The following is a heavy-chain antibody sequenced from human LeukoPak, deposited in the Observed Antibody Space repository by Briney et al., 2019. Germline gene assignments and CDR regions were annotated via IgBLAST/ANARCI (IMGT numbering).Heavy chain of an antibody. V-gene: IGHV3-21*01. J-gene: IGHJ4*02. CDR1: GFTFSSYS. CDR2: ISSSSSYI. CDR3: ARDRWTTTPIDY. D-gene: IGHD1-26*01. Sequence: GGSLRLSWAASGFTFSSYSMNWVRQAPGKGLEWVSSISSSSSYIYYADSVKGRFTISRDNAKNSLYLQMNSLRAEDTAVYYCARDRWTTTPIDYWGQGTLVTVSS.